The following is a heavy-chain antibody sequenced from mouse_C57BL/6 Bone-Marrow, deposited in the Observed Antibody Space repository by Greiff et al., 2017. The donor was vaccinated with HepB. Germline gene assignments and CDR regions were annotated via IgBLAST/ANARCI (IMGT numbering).Heavy chain of an antibody. CDR2: IYPRSGNT. Sequence: QVHVKQSGAELARPGASVKLSCKASGYTFTSYGISWVKQRTGQGLEWIGEIYPRSGNTYYNEKFKGKATLTADKSSSTAYMELRSLTSEDSAVYFCARGVYYGTRGDYWGQGTSVTVSS. V-gene: IGHV1-81*01. CDR1: GYTFTSYG. J-gene: IGHJ4*01. D-gene: IGHD2-1*01. CDR3: ARGVYYGTRGDY.